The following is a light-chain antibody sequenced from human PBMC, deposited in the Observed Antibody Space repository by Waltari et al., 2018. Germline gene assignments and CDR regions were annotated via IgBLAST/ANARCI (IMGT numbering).Light chain of an antibody. CDR3: CSYGGPRIYV. CDR2: EVT. Sequence: QSALTQPASVSGSPGQSITISCTGASNNIGSYNSVSWYQQHPGQAPKLMVYEVTKRPAGVSPRFASARSRNTASLTCPCLQAKDEADYYCCSYGGPRIYVFGNATRVTV. CDR1: SNNIGSYNS. V-gene: IGLV2-23*02. J-gene: IGLJ1*01.